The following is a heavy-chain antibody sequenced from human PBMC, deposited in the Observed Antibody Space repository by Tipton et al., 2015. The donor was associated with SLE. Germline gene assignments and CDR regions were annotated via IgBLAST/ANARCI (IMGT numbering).Heavy chain of an antibody. Sequence: TLSLTCAVYGGSFSGYYWSWIRQPPGKGLEWIAAIYYYTGNTFYTPSLKSRISISIDTSKNQFSLILNSVTAADTAVYYCARRQSSSWSHFDYWGQGILVAVSS. CDR2: IYYYTGNT. CDR3: ARRQSSSWSHFDY. CDR1: GGSFSGYY. D-gene: IGHD2-2*01. J-gene: IGHJ4*02. V-gene: IGHV4-34*01.